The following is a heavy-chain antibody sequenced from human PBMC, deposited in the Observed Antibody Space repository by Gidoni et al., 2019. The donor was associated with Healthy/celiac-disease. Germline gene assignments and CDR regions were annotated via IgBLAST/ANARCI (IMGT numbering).Heavy chain of an antibody. V-gene: IGHV5-51*01. D-gene: IGHD2-2*02. CDR1: GYSFTSYW. CDR3: ARHINYCSSTSCYNYYYMDV. Sequence: EVQLVQSGAEVKKPGESLKISCKGSGYSFTSYWIGWVRQMPGKGLEWMGLIYPGDSDTRYSPSFQGQVTISADKSISTAYLQWSSLKASDTAMYYCARHINYCSSTSCYNYYYMDVWGKGTTVTVSS. J-gene: IGHJ6*03. CDR2: IYPGDSDT.